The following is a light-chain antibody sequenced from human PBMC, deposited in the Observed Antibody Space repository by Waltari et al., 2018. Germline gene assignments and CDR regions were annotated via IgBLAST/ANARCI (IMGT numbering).Light chain of an antibody. Sequence: DIQMTQSPSSLSASVGDTVTITCQASQDITNSLNWFQQKQDEAPKLLIYDVSNLETGVPARFIGSGSGTDFIFTISSLQAEDIATYYCQQYHNLPYTFGQGTKLEI. CDR1: QDITNS. J-gene: IGKJ2*01. CDR2: DVS. CDR3: QQYHNLPYT. V-gene: IGKV1-33*01.